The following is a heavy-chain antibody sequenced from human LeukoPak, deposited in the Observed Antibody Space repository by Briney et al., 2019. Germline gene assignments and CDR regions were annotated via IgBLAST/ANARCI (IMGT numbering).Heavy chain of an antibody. D-gene: IGHD6-6*01. CDR1: GFTFDDYG. CDR3: ARANGYSSSYGY. V-gene: IGHV3-20*04. Sequence: GGSLRLSCAPSGFTFDDYGMSWVRQAPGKGLEWVSGINWNGGSTGYADSVKGRFTISRDNAKNSLYLQMNSLRAEDTALYYCARANGYSSSYGYWGQGTLVTVSS. CDR2: INWNGGST. J-gene: IGHJ4*02.